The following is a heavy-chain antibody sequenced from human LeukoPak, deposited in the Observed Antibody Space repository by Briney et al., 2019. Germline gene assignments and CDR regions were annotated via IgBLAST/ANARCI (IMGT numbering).Heavy chain of an antibody. V-gene: IGHV3-23*01. Sequence: GGTLRLSCAASGFTFNWVRQAPGKGLEWVSGVTGSGTSTYYADSVKGRFTISRDNSKNTLYLHMNSLRAEDTAIYYCVRDNYSYRLDVWGQGTLVTVSS. J-gene: IGHJ4*02. CDR1: GFTFN. CDR3: VRDNYSYRLDV. CDR2: VTGSGTST. D-gene: IGHD2-21*01.